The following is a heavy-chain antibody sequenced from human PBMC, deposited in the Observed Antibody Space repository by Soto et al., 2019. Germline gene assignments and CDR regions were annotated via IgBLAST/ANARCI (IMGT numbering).Heavy chain of an antibody. CDR3: AGARQRDTGRGLDV. D-gene: IGHD5-18*01. Sequence: QVQLQESGPGLVKPSETMSLTCTISGDSINNYFWNWIRQTPGRGLEWIGYISYSGSTSYNPSLQSRVTISSDTSKHHFSLKLSSVTAADTAVYYCAGARQRDTGRGLDVWGQGNTVTVSS. CDR2: ISYSGST. CDR1: GDSINNYF. J-gene: IGHJ6*02. V-gene: IGHV4-59*01.